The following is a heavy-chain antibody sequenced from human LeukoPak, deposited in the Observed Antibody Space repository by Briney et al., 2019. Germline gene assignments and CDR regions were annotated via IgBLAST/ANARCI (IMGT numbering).Heavy chain of an antibody. CDR1: GYIFTNYD. V-gene: IGHV1-18*01. CDR2: ISGDTGKT. J-gene: IGHJ3*02. Sequence: GASVNVSCKTSGYIFTNYDVIWVRQAPGQGLEWMGWISGDTGKTNYAQKLQGRVTMTTDTSTSTAYMELRSLRSDDTAIYYCARVRTYSSGWRNHDGFDIWGQGTMVTVSS. D-gene: IGHD6-19*01. CDR3: ARVRTYSSGWRNHDGFDI.